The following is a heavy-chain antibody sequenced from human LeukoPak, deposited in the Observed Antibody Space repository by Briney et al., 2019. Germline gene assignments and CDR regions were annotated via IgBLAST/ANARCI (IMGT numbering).Heavy chain of an antibody. D-gene: IGHD3-10*01. CDR2: ISYDGSNK. Sequence: GRSLRLSCAASGFTFSSYAMHWVRQAPGKGLEWVAVISYDGSNKYYADSVKGRFTISRDNSKNTLYLQMNSLRAEDTAVYYCARARLEGAGTYWPYYFDYWGQGTLVTVSS. CDR1: GFTFSSYA. J-gene: IGHJ4*02. CDR3: ARARLEGAGTYWPYYFDY. V-gene: IGHV3-30-3*01.